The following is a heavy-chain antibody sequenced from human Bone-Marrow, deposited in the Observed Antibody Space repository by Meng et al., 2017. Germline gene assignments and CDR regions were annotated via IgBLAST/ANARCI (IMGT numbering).Heavy chain of an antibody. J-gene: IGHJ4*02. V-gene: IGHV3-48*03. D-gene: IGHD6-19*01. CDR1: GFTFSTYE. CDR3: ARDGSVRQWLVPTVGFDY. CDR2: ISSRGKTK. Sequence: GESLKISCAASGFTFSTYEMNRVRQAPGQGLEWGSYISSRGKTKYYADSVKGRFTISRDNSKNTLYLQMNSLRAEDTAVYYCARDGSVRQWLVPTVGFDYWGQGTLVTVSS.